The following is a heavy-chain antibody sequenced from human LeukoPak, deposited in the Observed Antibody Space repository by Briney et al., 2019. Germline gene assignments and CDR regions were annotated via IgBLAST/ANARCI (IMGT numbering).Heavy chain of an antibody. Sequence: GGSLRLSCATSGFTFSSYSMNWVRQAPGTGLEWVSSISSGSDYIYYADSVRGRFTISRDNAKNSLYLQMTSLRAEDTAVYYCASTNHYYGSGTYDYYFDYWGQGTLLTVSS. V-gene: IGHV3-21*01. CDR1: GFTFSSYS. D-gene: IGHD3-10*01. CDR3: ASTNHYYGSGTYDYYFDY. J-gene: IGHJ4*02. CDR2: ISSGSDYI.